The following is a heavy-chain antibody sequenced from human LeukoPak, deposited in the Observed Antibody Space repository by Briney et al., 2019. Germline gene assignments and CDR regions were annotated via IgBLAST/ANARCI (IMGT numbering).Heavy chain of an antibody. Sequence: GGSLKLSCAASGFTFSSYAMSWVRQAPGKGLEWVSAISGSGGSSYYADSVKGRFTISRDNSKNTLYLQMNSLRAEDTAVYYCARGGYGSGSDWFDPWGQGTLVTVSS. V-gene: IGHV3-23*01. CDR3: ARGGYGSGSDWFDP. CDR2: ISGSGGSS. J-gene: IGHJ5*02. D-gene: IGHD3-10*01. CDR1: GFTFSSYA.